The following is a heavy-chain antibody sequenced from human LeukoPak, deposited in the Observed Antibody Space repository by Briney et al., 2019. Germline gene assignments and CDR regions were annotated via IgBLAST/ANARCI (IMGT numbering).Heavy chain of an antibody. D-gene: IGHD3-22*01. J-gene: IGHJ3*02. Sequence: SAKVSCKASGGTFSSYAISWVRQAPGQGLEWMGGIIPIFGTANYAQKFQGRVTITADESTSTAYMELSSLRSEDTAVYYCARGLEDYYDSSGPYHDAFDIWGQGTMVTVSS. CDR1: GGTFSSYA. CDR3: ARGLEDYYDSSGPYHDAFDI. V-gene: IGHV1-69*13. CDR2: IIPIFGTA.